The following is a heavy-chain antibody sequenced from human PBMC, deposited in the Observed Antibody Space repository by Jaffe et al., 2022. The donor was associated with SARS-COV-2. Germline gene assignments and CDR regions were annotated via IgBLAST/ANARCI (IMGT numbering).Heavy chain of an antibody. J-gene: IGHJ4*02. CDR2: ISGSSNYM. CDR3: AKGGVGVLSRRYYFES. V-gene: IGHV3-21*01. CDR1: GFAFYSCD. D-gene: IGHD2-8*01. Sequence: EVQLVESGGGLVKPGGSLRLSCAASGFAFYSCDMSWVRQVPGKGLEWIAFISGSSNYMYYADSVKGRFTISRDNAENSLHLEMNSLSAEDTALYYCAKGGVGVLSRRYYFESWGQGALVTVST.